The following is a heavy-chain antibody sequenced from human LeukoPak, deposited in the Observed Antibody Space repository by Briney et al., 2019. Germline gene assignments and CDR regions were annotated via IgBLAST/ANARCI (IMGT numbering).Heavy chain of an antibody. Sequence: PSETLSLTCTVSGYSISSGYYWSWIRQPPGKGLEWIGSIYHSGSTYYNPSLKSRVTISVDTSKNQFSLKLSSVTAADAAVYYCARAHSGRAFDIWGQGTMVTVSS. D-gene: IGHD1-26*01. CDR1: GYSISSGYY. CDR3: ARAHSGRAFDI. J-gene: IGHJ3*02. CDR2: IYHSGST. V-gene: IGHV4-38-2*02.